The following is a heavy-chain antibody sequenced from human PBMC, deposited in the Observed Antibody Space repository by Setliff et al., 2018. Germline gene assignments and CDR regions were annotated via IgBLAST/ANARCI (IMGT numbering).Heavy chain of an antibody. V-gene: IGHV4-59*08. Sequence: SETLSLTCSVSGGSISPYYWIWIRQSPGKGLEWIGYIFYSGSARYNPSLESRVTTSVDTSKNQISLKLTSVTAADTAVYYCARQDRFYDRSVFVEYFQHWGQGALVTVSS. CDR3: ARQDRFYDRSVFVEYFQH. D-gene: IGHD3-22*01. J-gene: IGHJ1*01. CDR2: IFYSGSA. CDR1: GGSISPYY.